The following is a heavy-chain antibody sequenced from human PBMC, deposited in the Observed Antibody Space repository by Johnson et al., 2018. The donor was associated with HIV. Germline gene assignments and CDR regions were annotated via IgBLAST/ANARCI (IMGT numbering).Heavy chain of an antibody. V-gene: IGHV3-20*04. Sequence: VQLVESGGGVVRPGGSLRLSCAASGFTFDDYGMRWVRQAPGKGLEWVSGIYWNGGSTVYADSVKGRFTISRDNAKNSLYLQMNSLRAEDTAVYYCAKDGDWDTVAHAFDIWGQGTMVTVSS. CDR2: IYWNGGST. CDR1: GFTFDDYG. J-gene: IGHJ3*02. D-gene: IGHD5-12*01. CDR3: AKDGDWDTVAHAFDI.